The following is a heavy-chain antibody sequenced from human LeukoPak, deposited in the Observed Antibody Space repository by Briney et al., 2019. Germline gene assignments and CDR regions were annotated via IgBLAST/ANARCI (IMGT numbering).Heavy chain of an antibody. CDR3: ARALKTGSYYYYYYMDV. CDR1: GFTVSSNY. CDR2: IYSGGST. J-gene: IGHJ6*03. Sequence: GGSLRLSCAASGFTVSSNYMSWVRQAPGKGLEWVSVIYSGGSTYYADSVKGRFTISRDNSKNTLYLQMNSLRAEDTAVYYCARALKTGSYYYYYYMDVWGKGTTVTISS. V-gene: IGHV3-53*01. D-gene: IGHD1-14*01.